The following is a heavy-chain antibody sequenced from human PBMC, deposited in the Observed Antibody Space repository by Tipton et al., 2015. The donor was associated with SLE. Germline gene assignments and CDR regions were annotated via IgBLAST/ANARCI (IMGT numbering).Heavy chain of an antibody. J-gene: IGHJ3*01. V-gene: IGHV4-34*01. D-gene: IGHD3-3*01. Sequence: TLSLTCVVYGGSFSSYYWSWIRQPPGKGLEWIGQINHSGSTKYKPSLRSRVTISVDTSKNQFSLKLSSVTAADTALYYCARGTHYGTRFLEWLGDAFDVWGQGTKVTVSS. CDR3: ARGTHYGTRFLEWLGDAFDV. CDR1: GGSFSSYY. CDR2: INHSGST.